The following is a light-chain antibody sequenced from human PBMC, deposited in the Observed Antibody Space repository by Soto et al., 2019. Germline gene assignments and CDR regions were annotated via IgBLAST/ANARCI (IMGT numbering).Light chain of an antibody. CDR3: LQDYNFSYT. V-gene: IGKV1-6*02. J-gene: IGKJ2*01. CDR1: QDIGNH. CDR2: SAS. Sequence: QMTQSPSSLSASVGDRVTITCRASQDIGNHLAWYQQQPGKVPKVLMYSASTLQSGAPSRFSGSGSGTNFTLTISSLQPEDFATYYCLQDYNFSYTFGQGTRLDI.